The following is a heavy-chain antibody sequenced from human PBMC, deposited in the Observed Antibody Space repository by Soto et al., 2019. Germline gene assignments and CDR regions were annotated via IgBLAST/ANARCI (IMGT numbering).Heavy chain of an antibody. CDR2: IYPSGST. Sequence: LSLTCTVSGGSISSYYWSWIRQPAGKGLEWIGHIYPSGSTNYSPSLRSRVTMSVDTSKNQFSLKLSSVTAADTAVYYCTYTSSWSLVFDYWGQGTLVTVSS. V-gene: IGHV4-4*07. CDR1: GGSISSYY. J-gene: IGHJ4*02. CDR3: TYTSSWSLVFDY. D-gene: IGHD6-13*01.